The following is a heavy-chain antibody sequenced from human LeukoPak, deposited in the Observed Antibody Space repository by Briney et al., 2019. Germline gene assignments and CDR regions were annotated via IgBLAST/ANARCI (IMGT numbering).Heavy chain of an antibody. CDR2: ISYDGSNK. Sequence: GRSLRLSCAASGFTFSSYGMHWVRQAPGKGLEWVAVISYDGSNKYYPDSVKGPFTISRDNSKNTLYLQMNSLRAEDTAVYYCAKGSPYCSGGSCYSGEYFQHWGQGTLVTVSS. D-gene: IGHD2-15*01. J-gene: IGHJ1*01. CDR1: GFTFSSYG. V-gene: IGHV3-30*18. CDR3: AKGSPYCSGGSCYSGEYFQH.